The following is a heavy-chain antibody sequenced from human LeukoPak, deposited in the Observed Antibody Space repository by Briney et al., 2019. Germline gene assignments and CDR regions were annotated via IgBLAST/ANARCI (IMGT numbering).Heavy chain of an antibody. CDR2: ISGSGGRT. CDR3: AKDSAKKYDDY. J-gene: IGHJ4*02. V-gene: IGHV3-23*01. CDR1: GVTFSAYA. D-gene: IGHD2/OR15-2a*01. Sequence: GGSLRLSYAASGVTFSAYAMSWVRQAPGKGLEWVSAISGSGGRTYYADSVKGRFTISRDNSKNTLYLQMNSLRAEDTAVYYCAKDSAKKYDDYWGQGTLVTVSS.